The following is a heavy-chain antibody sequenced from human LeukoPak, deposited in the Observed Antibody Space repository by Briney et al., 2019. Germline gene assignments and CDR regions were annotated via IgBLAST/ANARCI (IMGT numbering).Heavy chain of an antibody. D-gene: IGHD3-22*01. V-gene: IGHV3-30*02. J-gene: IGHJ4*02. CDR3: AKDLKITMIVVVNSPPEGVGVDY. CDR2: IRYDGSNK. Sequence: GGSLRLSCAASGFTFSSYGMHWVRQATGKGLEWVAFIRYDGSNKYYADSVKGRFTISRDNSKNTLYLQMNSLRAEDTAVYYCAKDLKITMIVVVNSPPEGVGVDYWGQGTLVTVSS. CDR1: GFTFSSYG.